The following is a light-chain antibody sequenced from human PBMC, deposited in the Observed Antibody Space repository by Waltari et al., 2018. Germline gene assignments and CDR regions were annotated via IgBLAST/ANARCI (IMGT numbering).Light chain of an antibody. Sequence: QSVLTQPPSASGTPGQRVTISCSGSSSNIGSNLVSWYLQVPGTAPKLLIYSNHQRPSGVPERFSGSKSGPSASLAISWLQSEDEGDYYCAAWDGGLEGWVFGGGTRLTVL. J-gene: IGLJ3*02. CDR1: SSNIGSNL. CDR3: AAWDGGLEGWV. V-gene: IGLV1-44*01. CDR2: SNH.